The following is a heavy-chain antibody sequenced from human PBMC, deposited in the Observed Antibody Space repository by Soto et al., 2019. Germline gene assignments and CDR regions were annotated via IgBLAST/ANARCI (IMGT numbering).Heavy chain of an antibody. J-gene: IGHJ3*02. CDR2: IRSKAYGGTT. Sequence: GGSLRLSCTASGFTFGDYAMSWARQAPGKGLEWVGFIRSKAYGGTTEYAASVKGRFTISRDDSKSIAYLQMNSLKTEDTAVYYCTRIFHYDSSGYRTKNAFDIWGQGTMVTVSS. D-gene: IGHD3-22*01. CDR3: TRIFHYDSSGYRTKNAFDI. CDR1: GFTFGDYA. V-gene: IGHV3-49*04.